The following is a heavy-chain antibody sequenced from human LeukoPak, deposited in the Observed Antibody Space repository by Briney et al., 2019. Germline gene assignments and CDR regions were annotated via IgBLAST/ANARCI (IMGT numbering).Heavy chain of an antibody. CDR1: GFTFSSYA. CDR2: ISGSGGST. J-gene: IGHJ4*02. V-gene: IGHV3-23*01. CDR3: AKPYQYSYGLYYFDY. Sequence: GGSLRLSCAASGFTFSSYAMSWVRQAPGKGLEWVSAISGSGGSTYYADSVKGRFTISRDNSKNTLYLQMNSLRAEDTAVYYCAKPYQYSYGLYYFDYWGQGTLVTVSS. D-gene: IGHD5-18*01.